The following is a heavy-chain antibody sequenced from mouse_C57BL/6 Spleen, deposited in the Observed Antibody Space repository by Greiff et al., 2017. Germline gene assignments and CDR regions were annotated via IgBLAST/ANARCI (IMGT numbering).Heavy chain of an antibody. CDR1: GYTFTDYY. D-gene: IGHD1-1*01. CDR2: INPYNGGT. J-gene: IGHJ2*01. V-gene: IGHV1-19*01. Sequence: VQLKQSGPVLVKPGASVKMSCKASGYTFTDYYMNWVKQSHGKTLEWIGVINPYNGGTSYNQKFKGKATLTVDKSSSTAYMELNSLTSEDSAVYYCARRGTVVADYFDYWGQGTTLTVSS. CDR3: ARRGTVVADYFDY.